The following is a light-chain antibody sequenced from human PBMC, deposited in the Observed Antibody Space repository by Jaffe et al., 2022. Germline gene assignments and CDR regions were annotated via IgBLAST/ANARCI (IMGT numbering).Light chain of an antibody. Sequence: QSALTQPPSASGSPGQSVTISCTGTSSDVGFYNYVSWYQQHPGKAPKLMIYEVTKRPSGVPDRFSGSKSGNTASLTVSGLQAEDEADYYCSSYAGSHTYVFGTGTQVTVL. J-gene: IGLJ1*01. CDR2: EVT. V-gene: IGLV2-8*01. CDR3: SSYAGSHTYV. CDR1: SSDVGFYNY.